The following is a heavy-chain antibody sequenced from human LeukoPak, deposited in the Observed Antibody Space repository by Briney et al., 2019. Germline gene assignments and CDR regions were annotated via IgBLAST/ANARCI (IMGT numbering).Heavy chain of an antibody. CDR2: ISSSGSTI. D-gene: IGHD3-10*01. CDR3: ARSSIRFGESFDY. Sequence: PGGSLRLSCAASGFTFSSYEMNWVRQAPGKGLEWVSYISSSGSTIYYADSVKGRFTISRDNAKNSLYLQMNSLRAEDTAVYYCARSSIRFGESFDYWGQGTLVTVSS. J-gene: IGHJ4*02. CDR1: GFTFSSYE. V-gene: IGHV3-48*03.